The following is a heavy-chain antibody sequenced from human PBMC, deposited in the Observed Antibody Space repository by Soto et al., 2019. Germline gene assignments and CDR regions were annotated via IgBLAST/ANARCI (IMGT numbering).Heavy chain of an antibody. D-gene: IGHD6-13*01. CDR3: ARAVLGGLSSSWYDY. Sequence: PSETLSLTCTVSGGSISSGFYYWSWIRQHPGKGLEWIGYIYYSGSTYYNPSLKSRVTISVDTSKNQFSLKLSSVTAADTAVYYCARAVLGGLSSSWYDYWGQGTLVTVSS. CDR2: IYYSGST. CDR1: GGSISSGFYY. J-gene: IGHJ4*02. V-gene: IGHV4-31*03.